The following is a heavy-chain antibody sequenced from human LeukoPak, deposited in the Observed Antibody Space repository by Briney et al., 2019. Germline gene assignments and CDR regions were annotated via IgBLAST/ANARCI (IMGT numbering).Heavy chain of an antibody. V-gene: IGHV1-46*01. J-gene: IGHJ4*02. CDR2: INPSGGTT. CDR3: ARGRPGSGWSFDY. Sequence: GASVKVSCKASGYTFTTHYMHWVRQAPGQGLEWMGIINPSGGTTNYAQKFQGRVTMTRDTSTTTLYMELSSLRSEDTAAYYCARGRPGSGWSFDYWGQGTLVTVSS. CDR1: GYTFTTHY. D-gene: IGHD6-19*01.